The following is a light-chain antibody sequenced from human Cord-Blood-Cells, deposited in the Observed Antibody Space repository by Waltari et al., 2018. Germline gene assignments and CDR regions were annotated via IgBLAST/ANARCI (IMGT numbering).Light chain of an antibody. Sequence: DIVMTQSPDSLAVSLGERATINCKSSQSVLYSSNNKNYLAWYQQKPGQPPKLLIYWASTRESGVPDRFSGSGSGTDFTLNISSLQAEDGAVYYCQQYYSTPRTFGQGTKVEIK. CDR3: QQYYSTPRT. V-gene: IGKV4-1*01. J-gene: IGKJ1*01. CDR1: QSVLYSSNNKNY. CDR2: WAS.